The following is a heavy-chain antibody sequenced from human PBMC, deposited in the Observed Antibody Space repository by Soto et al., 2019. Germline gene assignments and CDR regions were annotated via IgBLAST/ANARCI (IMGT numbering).Heavy chain of an antibody. CDR2: IIPILGIA. V-gene: IGHV1-69*08. D-gene: IGHD6-13*01. CDR3: ARDQRVIAAAGTGDWFDP. J-gene: IGHJ5*02. Sequence: QVQLVQSGAEVKKPGSSVKVSCKASGGTFSSYTISWVRQAPGQGLEWMGRIIPILGIANYAQKFQGRVRITADKARNTAYMELSSLRSEDTAVYYWARDQRVIAAAGTGDWFDPWGKGTLVTVSS. CDR1: GGTFSSYT.